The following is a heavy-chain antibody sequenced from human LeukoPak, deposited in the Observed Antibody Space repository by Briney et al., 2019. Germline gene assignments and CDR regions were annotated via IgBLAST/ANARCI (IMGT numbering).Heavy chain of an antibody. J-gene: IGHJ6*02. CDR1: GFTFSSYY. D-gene: IGHD1-26*01. Sequence: GGSLRLSCAASGFTFSSYYMHWVRQATGKGLEWVSAIGTAGDTYYPGSVKGRFTISRENAKNSLYLQMNSLRAGDTAVYYCARTRSDYYGMDVWGQGTTVTVSS. CDR2: IGTAGDT. CDR3: ARTRSDYYGMDV. V-gene: IGHV3-13*01.